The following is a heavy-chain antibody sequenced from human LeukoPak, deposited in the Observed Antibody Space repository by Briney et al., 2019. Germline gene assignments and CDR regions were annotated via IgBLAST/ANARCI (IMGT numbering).Heavy chain of an antibody. Sequence: GGSLRLSCAASGFTFSSYGMHWVRQAPGKGLEWVAFIRFDGSNEYYTNSVKGRFTISRDNSKNMLYLQMNSLRAEDTAVYYCAKPHFDYWGQGTLVTVSS. CDR2: IRFDGSNE. J-gene: IGHJ4*02. CDR1: GFTFSSYG. V-gene: IGHV3-30*02. CDR3: AKPHFDY.